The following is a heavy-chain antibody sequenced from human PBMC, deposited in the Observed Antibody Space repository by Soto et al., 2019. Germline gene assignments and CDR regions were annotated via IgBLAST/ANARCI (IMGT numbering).Heavy chain of an antibody. D-gene: IGHD2-8*01. J-gene: IGHJ3*02. Sequence: QLQLQESCPGLVEPSATLSLTCTVSGDSLSTTYHQGWLRHPPGKGLEWIATMSYGWSRYYRPSLKTRASISVDMSKNQSPPKLSSVTATITPVYSCARQVPEIRDRCVFDIWGKGKMLIVPS. CDR3: ARQVPEIRDRCVFDI. CDR1: GDSLSTTYH. V-gene: IGHV4-39*01. CDR2: MSYGWSR.